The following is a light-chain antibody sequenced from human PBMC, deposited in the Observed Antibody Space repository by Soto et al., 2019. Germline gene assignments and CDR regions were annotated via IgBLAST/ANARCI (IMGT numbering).Light chain of an antibody. Sequence: QSALTQPASVSGSPGQSITISCAGDNNDIGSFNLVSWYQQNPGKAPKLLIYDISERPSGVSSRFSGSKSGYTASLTISGLQPEDEADYYCCSRAGDMTWVFGGGTKVTVL. V-gene: IGLV2-23*02. CDR2: DIS. J-gene: IGLJ3*02. CDR1: NNDIGSFNL. CDR3: CSRAGDMTWV.